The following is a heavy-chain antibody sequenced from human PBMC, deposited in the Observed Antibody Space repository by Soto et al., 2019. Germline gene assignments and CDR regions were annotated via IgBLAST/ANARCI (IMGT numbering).Heavy chain of an antibody. CDR2: IYHSGST. V-gene: IGHV4-4*02. J-gene: IGHJ4*02. D-gene: IGHD2-15*01. Sequence: PSETLSLTCAVSGGSISSSNWWSWVRQPPGKGLEWIGEIYHSGSTNYNPSLKSRVTISVDTSKNQFSLKLSSVTAADTAVCYWARVVVAATPFDYWGQGTLVTVSS. CDR1: GGSISSSNW. CDR3: ARVVVAATPFDY.